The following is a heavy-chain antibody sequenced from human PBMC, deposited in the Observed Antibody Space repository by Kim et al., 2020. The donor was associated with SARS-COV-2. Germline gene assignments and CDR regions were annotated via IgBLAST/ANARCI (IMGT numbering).Heavy chain of an antibody. D-gene: IGHD2-15*01. Sequence: SETLSLTCAVYGGSFSDFYWNWIRQSPGKGLEWIGEIDHSGSTDYNPSLRSRVTISIDTSRKQFSLRVKSVTAADTALYYCARGRDGYCSGGTCYSGRDHWGRGTLVTVSS. CDR1: GGSFSDFY. CDR2: IDHSGST. CDR3: ARGRDGYCSGGTCYSGRDH. V-gene: IGHV4-34*01. J-gene: IGHJ4*02.